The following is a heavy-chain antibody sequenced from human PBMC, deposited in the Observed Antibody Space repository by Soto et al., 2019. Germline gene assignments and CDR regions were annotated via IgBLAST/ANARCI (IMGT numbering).Heavy chain of an antibody. CDR2: IGTRGNTK. CDR3: ARDGTEYYGEYYDY. CDR1: GFTFSDYY. J-gene: IGHJ4*02. Sequence: PGGSLRLSCATSGFTFSDYYMSWIRQAPGKGLEWVSYIGTRGNTKYYADSVRGRFTISRDNAKNSLYLQMNSLRADDMAVYYCARDGTEYYGEYYDYWGQGIPVTVSS. D-gene: IGHD4-17*01. V-gene: IGHV3-11*01.